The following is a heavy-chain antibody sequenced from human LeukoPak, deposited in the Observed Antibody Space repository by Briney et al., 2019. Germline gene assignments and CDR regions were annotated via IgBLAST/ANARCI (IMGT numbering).Heavy chain of an antibody. Sequence: GGSLRLSCAASGFSFSDYWMSWVRQAPGKGLEWVSATSTSGGSAYYADSVKGRFTISRDNSKNTLYPQMDSLRADDTAVYYCARYSGSYYYPPAWDLWGQGTLVTVSS. CDR1: GFSFSDYW. J-gene: IGHJ4*02. D-gene: IGHD1-26*01. V-gene: IGHV3-23*01. CDR3: ARYSGSYYYPPAWDL. CDR2: TSTSGGSA.